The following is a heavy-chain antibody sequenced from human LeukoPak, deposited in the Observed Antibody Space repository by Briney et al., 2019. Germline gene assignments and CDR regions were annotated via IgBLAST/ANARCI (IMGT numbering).Heavy chain of an antibody. CDR3: ARGEMATSWGLWYFDY. CDR1: GFTFSSYS. D-gene: IGHD5-24*01. V-gene: IGHV3-21*01. J-gene: IGHJ4*02. Sequence: GGSLRLSCAASGFTFSSYSMNWVRQAPGKGLEWVSSISSSSSYIYYADSVKGRFTISRDNAKNSLYLQMNSLRAADTAVYYCARGEMATSWGLWYFDYWGQGTLVTVSS. CDR2: ISSSSSYI.